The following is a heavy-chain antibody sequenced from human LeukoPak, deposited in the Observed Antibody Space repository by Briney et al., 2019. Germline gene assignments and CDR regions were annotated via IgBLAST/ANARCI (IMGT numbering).Heavy chain of an antibody. D-gene: IGHD3-22*01. CDR1: GGTFSSYA. CDR2: IIPIFGIA. CDR3: ASGYYYDSSGPVYY. J-gene: IGHJ4*02. Sequence: SVKVSCKASGGTFSSYAISWVRQAPGQGLEWMGRIIPIFGIANYAQKFQGRVTITADKSTSTAYMELSSLRSEDTAVYYCASGYYYDSSGPVYYWGQGTLVTASS. V-gene: IGHV1-69*04.